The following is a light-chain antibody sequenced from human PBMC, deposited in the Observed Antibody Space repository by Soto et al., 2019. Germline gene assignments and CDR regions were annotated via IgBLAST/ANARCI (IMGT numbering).Light chain of an antibody. CDR3: QQYNSYPIT. CDR2: DAS. CDR1: QSISSW. V-gene: IGKV1-5*01. J-gene: IGKJ5*01. Sequence: DIPLTHSHSTLCGSVVDRVTIXCRASQSISSWLAWYQQKPGKAPKLLIYDASNLESGVPSRFSGSGSGTEFTLTISSLQPDDFATYYCQQYNSYPITFGQGTRLEIK.